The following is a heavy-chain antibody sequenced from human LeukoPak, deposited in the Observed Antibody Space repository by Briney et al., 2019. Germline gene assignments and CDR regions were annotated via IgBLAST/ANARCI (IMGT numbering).Heavy chain of an antibody. V-gene: IGHV1-69*13. Sequence: VASVKVSCKASGGTFSSYAISWVRQAPGQGLEWMGGIIPIFGTANYAQKFQGRVTITADESTSTAYMELSSLRSEDTAVYYCARDCGIVGATCDWYFDLWGRGTLVSVSS. CDR1: GGTFSSYA. J-gene: IGHJ2*01. CDR2: IIPIFGTA. D-gene: IGHD1-26*01. CDR3: ARDCGIVGATCDWYFDL.